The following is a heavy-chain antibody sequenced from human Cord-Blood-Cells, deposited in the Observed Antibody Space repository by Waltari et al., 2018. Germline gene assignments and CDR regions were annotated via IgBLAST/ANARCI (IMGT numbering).Heavy chain of an antibody. J-gene: IGHJ3*02. V-gene: IGHV1-2*02. D-gene: IGHD3-9*01. Sequence: QVQLVQSGAEVKKPGASVKVSCKASGYTFTGYYLHWVRQAPGTGLEWMGWINPNSGGTNYAQKFQGRVTMTRDTSISTAYMELSRLRSDDTAVYYCARGYYDILTGYLYAFDIWGQGTMVTVSS. CDR2: INPNSGGT. CDR1: GYTFTGYY. CDR3: ARGYYDILTGYLYAFDI.